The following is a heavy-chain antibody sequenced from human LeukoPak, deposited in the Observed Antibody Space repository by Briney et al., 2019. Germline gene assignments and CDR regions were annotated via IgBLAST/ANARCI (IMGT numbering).Heavy chain of an antibody. V-gene: IGHV3-15*01. CDR1: RFTFSNAW. Sequence: PGGSLRLSCAASRFTFSNAWMSWVRQAPGKGLEWVGRIKRKTDGGTTDYAAPVKGRFTISRDDSKNTLYLQMNSLKTEDTAVYYCTTGGTVTFDYWGQGTLVTVSS. J-gene: IGHJ4*02. CDR3: TTGGTVTFDY. D-gene: IGHD4-17*01. CDR2: IKRKTDGGTT.